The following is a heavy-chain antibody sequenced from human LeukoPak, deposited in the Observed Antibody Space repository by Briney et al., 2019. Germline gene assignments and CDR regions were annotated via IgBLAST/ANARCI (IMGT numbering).Heavy chain of an antibody. Sequence: GGAVTVSCKASGGTFSSDAISWGRQAPGEGGERMGGITPFFCTANYSQKFQGRLTIPADDSTRTAYMELSSLRSEDTAVYYCARGGDDYGHRAPESWFDPWGQGTLVTVSS. D-gene: IGHD4-17*01. CDR1: GGTFSSDA. V-gene: IGHV1-69*13. CDR3: ARGGDDYGHRAPESWFDP. J-gene: IGHJ5*02. CDR2: ITPFFCTA.